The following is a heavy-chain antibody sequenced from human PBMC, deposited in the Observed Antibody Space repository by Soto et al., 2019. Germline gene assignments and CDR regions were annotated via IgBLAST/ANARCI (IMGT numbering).Heavy chain of an antibody. Sequence: GGSLRLSCAASGFTFSSYSMNWVRQAPGKGLEWVSYISSSSSTIYYADSVKGRFTISRDNAKNSLYLQMNSPRAKDTAVYYCARDQGDWFDPWGQGTLVTVSS. CDR2: ISSSSSTI. CDR3: ARDQGDWFDP. V-gene: IGHV3-48*01. D-gene: IGHD3-16*01. CDR1: GFTFSSYS. J-gene: IGHJ5*02.